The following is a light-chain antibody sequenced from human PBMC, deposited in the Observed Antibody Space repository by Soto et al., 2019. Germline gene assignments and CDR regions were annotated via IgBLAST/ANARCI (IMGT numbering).Light chain of an antibody. CDR3: QQYGSSPYT. V-gene: IGKV3-20*01. Sequence: EIVLTQSPGTLSLSPGERATLSCRASQSVSSSYLAWYQQKPGQAPRLLIYGACSRATGIPDRFSGSESGTDFTLTISRLEPEDFAVYYCQQYGSSPYTFGQGTKLEIK. J-gene: IGKJ2*01. CDR1: QSVSSSY. CDR2: GAC.